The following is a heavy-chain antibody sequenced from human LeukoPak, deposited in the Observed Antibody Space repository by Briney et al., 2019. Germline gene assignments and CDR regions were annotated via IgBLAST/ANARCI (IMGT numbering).Heavy chain of an antibody. Sequence: PSETLSLTCTVSGGSISSSSYYWGWIRQPPGKGLEWIGSIYYSGSTYYNPSLKSRVTISVDTSKNQFSLKLSSVTAADTAVYYCARLEVWGVNDYWGQGTLVTVSS. CDR3: ARLEVWGVNDY. CDR1: GGSISSSSYY. J-gene: IGHJ4*02. V-gene: IGHV4-39*01. CDR2: IYYSGST. D-gene: IGHD3-10*01.